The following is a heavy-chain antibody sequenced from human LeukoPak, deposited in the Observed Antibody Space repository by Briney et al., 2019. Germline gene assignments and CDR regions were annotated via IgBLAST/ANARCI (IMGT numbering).Heavy chain of an antibody. CDR1: GFTSSSYA. J-gene: IGHJ4*02. CDR2: ISYDGSNK. D-gene: IGHD4-17*01. V-gene: IGHV3-30-3*01. Sequence: PGGSLRLSCAASGFTSSSYAMHWVRQAPGKGLEWVAVISYDGSNKYYADSVKGRFTISRDNSKNTLYLQMNSLRAEDTAVYYCARCYGDYGGYFDYWGQGTLVTVSS. CDR3: ARCYGDYGGYFDY.